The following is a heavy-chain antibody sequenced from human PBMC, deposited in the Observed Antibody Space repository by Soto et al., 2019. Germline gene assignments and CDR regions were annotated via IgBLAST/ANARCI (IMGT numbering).Heavy chain of an antibody. J-gene: IGHJ3*02. CDR1: GFTFSDHY. CDR3: TKVRIYANESGRAFDI. V-gene: IGHV3-72*01. CDR2: IRNKANSYST. D-gene: IGHD2-8*01. Sequence: EVQLVESGGGLVQPGGSLRLSCAASGFTFSDHYMDWVRQAPGKGLEWVGRIRNKANSYSTQYAASVKGRFTILRDDSNTSLSLQINSLKTEDTAVYYCTKVRIYANESGRAFDIWGQGTVVTVSS.